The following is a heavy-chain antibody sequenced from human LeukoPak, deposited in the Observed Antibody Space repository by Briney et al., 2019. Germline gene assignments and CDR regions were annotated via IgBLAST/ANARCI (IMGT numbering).Heavy chain of an antibody. V-gene: IGHV1-3*01. CDR1: GYTFTSYA. CDR2: INAGNGNT. Sequence: ASVKVSCKASGYTFTSYAMHWVRQAPGQRLEWMGWINAGNGNTKYSQKFQGRVTITRDTSASTAYMELSSLRSEDTAVYYCARDFVTWWVVGATQVGLEYWGQGTLVTVSS. D-gene: IGHD1-26*01. CDR3: ARDFVTWWVVGATQVGLEY. J-gene: IGHJ4*02.